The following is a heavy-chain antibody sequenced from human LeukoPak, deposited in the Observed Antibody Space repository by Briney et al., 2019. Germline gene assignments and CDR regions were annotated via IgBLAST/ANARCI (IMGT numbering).Heavy chain of an antibody. CDR2: INSDGSST. D-gene: IGHD5-18*01. V-gene: IGHV3-74*01. CDR1: GFTFSSYW. CDR3: ARKAGGYSYGPLDY. Sequence: WGSLRLSCAASGFTFSSYWMHWVRQAPGKGLVWVSRINSDGSSTSYADSVKGRFTISRDNAKNTLYLQMNSLRAEDTAVYYCARKAGGYSYGPLDYWGQGTLVTVSS. J-gene: IGHJ4*02.